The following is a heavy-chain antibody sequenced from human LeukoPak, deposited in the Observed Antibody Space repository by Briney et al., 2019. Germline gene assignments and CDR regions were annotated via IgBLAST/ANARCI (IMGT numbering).Heavy chain of an antibody. J-gene: IGHJ6*02. V-gene: IGHV3-15*01. CDR3: TTDLYTANGAYYSYYGMDV. Sequence: GGSLRLSCAASGFTFSNAWMSWVRQAPGKGLEWVGRIKSKTDGGTTDYAAPVKGRFAISRDDSKNTLYLQMNSLKTEDTAVYYCTTDLYTANGAYYSYYGMDVWGQGATVTVSS. D-gene: IGHD5-18*01. CDR1: GFTFSNAW. CDR2: IKSKTDGGTT.